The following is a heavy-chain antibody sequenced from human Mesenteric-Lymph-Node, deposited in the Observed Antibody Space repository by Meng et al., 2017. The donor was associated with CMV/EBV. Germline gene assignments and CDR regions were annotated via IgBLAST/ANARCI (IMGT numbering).Heavy chain of an antibody. D-gene: IGHD2-21*01. CDR2: ITASGGST. J-gene: IGHJ4*02. V-gene: IGHV3-23*01. CDR1: GFTFSSYA. CDR3: AKAGTQRPTYCGGDCYSIAFDC. Sequence: GESLKISCAASGFTFSSYAMSWVRQAPGKGLEWVSPITASGGSTYYADSVKGRFTISRDNSKNTLYLQMNSLRAEDTAVYYCAKAGTQRPTYCGGDCYSIAFDCWGQGTLVTVSS.